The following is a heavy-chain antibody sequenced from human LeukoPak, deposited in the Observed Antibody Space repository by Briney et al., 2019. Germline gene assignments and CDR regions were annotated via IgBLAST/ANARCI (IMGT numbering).Heavy chain of an antibody. CDR1: GFTFSSYG. D-gene: IGHD6-13*01. CDR2: ISYDGSNK. V-gene: IGHV3-30*18. Sequence: GGSLRLSCAASGFTFSSYGMHWVRQAPGKGLEWVAVISYDGSNKYYADSVKGRFTISRDNSKNTLYLQMNSLRAEDTAVYYCAKVSSSSWSAFDYWGQGTLATVSS. CDR3: AKVSSSSWSAFDY. J-gene: IGHJ4*02.